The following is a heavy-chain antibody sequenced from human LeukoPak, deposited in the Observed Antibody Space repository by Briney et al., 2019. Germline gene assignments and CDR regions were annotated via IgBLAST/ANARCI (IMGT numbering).Heavy chain of an antibody. J-gene: IGHJ6*02. CDR3: ARQHRVTTSSYYGMDV. CDR1: GGSISSYY. Sequence: SETLSLTCTVSGGSISSYYWSWIRQPPGKGLEWIGYIYGSGSANYNPSLKSRVTISVDTSKNQFSLKVKSVTAAGTAVYYCARQHRVTTSSYYGMDVWGQGTTVTVSS. CDR2: IYGSGSA. V-gene: IGHV4-59*08. D-gene: IGHD5-12*01.